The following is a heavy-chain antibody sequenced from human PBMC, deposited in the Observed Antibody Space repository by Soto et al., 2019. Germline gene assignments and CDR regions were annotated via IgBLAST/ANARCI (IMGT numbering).Heavy chain of an antibody. CDR1: GFTFTSSA. D-gene: IGHD2-2*02. Sequence: GASVKVSCKASGFTFTSSAVQWVRQARGQRLEWIGWIVVGSGNTNYAQKFQERVTITRDMSTSTAYMELSSLRSEDTAVYYCAADCSSTSCYTYCYYGMDVWGQGTTVTVS. CDR2: IVVGSGNT. V-gene: IGHV1-58*01. J-gene: IGHJ6*02. CDR3: AADCSSTSCYTYCYYGMDV.